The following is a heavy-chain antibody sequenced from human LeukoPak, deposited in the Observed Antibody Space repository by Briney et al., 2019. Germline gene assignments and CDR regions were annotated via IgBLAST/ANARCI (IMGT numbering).Heavy chain of an antibody. Sequence: GGSLRLSCAASGFTFSSYWMSWVRQAPGKGLEWVANIKQDGSEKYYVDSVRGRFTISRDNAKNSLYLQMNSLRAEDTAVYYCAKASAMIVVVSKHFDYWGQGTLVTVSS. D-gene: IGHD3-22*01. CDR2: IKQDGSEK. CDR3: AKASAMIVVVSKHFDY. V-gene: IGHV3-7*03. J-gene: IGHJ4*02. CDR1: GFTFSSYW.